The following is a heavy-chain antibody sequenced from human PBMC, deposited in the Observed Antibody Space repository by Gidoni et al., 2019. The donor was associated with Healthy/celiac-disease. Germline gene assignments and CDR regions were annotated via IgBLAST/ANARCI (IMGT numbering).Heavy chain of an antibody. Sequence: EVQLLESGGGLVQPGGSLRLSCAASGLTFSRHAMSWVRQAPGKGLEWVSAISGSGGSTYYADSVKGRFTISRDNSKNTLYLQMNSLRAEDTAVYYCAKGIVPAARYYYYYGMDVWGQGTTVTVSS. D-gene: IGHD2-2*01. CDR2: ISGSGGST. CDR1: GLTFSRHA. CDR3: AKGIVPAARYYYYYGMDV. V-gene: IGHV3-23*01. J-gene: IGHJ6*02.